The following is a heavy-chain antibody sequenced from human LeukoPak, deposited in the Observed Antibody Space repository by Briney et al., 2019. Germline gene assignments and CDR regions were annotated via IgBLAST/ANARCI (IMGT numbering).Heavy chain of an antibody. CDR1: GGTFSSYA. V-gene: IGHV1-69*05. CDR3: ARDRITGTTGWFDP. J-gene: IGHJ5*02. D-gene: IGHD1-7*01. Sequence: ASVKVSCKASGGTFSSYAISWVRQAPGQGLEWMGRIIPIFGTANYAQKFQGRVTITTDESTSTAYMELSSLRSEDTAVYYCARDRITGTTGWFDPWGQGTLVTVSS. CDR2: IIPIFGTA.